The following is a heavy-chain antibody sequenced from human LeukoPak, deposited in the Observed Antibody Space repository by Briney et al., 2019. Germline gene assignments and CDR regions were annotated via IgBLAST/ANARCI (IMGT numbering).Heavy chain of an antibody. CDR1: GFNFGSYS. V-gene: IGHV3-48*01. CDR2: ISSGGTTI. J-gene: IGHJ4*02. CDR3: VRWNTYFDY. Sequence: GGSLRLSCAASGFNFGSYSMNWVRLAPGKGLEWLSYISSGGTTIYYADSVKGRFTISRDNAKNSLYLQMNSLRAEDTAVYYCVRWNTYFDYWGQGTLVTVSS. D-gene: IGHD1-1*01.